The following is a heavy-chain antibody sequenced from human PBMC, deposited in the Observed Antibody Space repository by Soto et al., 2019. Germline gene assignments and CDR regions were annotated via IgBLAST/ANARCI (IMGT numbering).Heavy chain of an antibody. V-gene: IGHV4-59*01. J-gene: IGHJ4*02. Sequence: PSETLSLTCTVSSGSTSTSYWSWIRQPPGKGLEWIGYIYYTGSTNYNPSLKTRVTISMDTSKNQFSLNLSSVTAADMAVYYCAGAPNWAYFAFWGRGTLVTVSS. CDR2: IYYTGST. D-gene: IGHD7-27*01. CDR3: AGAPNWAYFAF. CDR1: SGSTSTSY.